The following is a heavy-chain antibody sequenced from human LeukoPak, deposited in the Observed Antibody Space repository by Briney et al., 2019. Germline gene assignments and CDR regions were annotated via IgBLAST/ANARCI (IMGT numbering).Heavy chain of an antibody. CDR1: GWSFSSYY. CDR3: ARTIVGAHIDY. J-gene: IGHJ4*02. D-gene: IGHD1-26*01. V-gene: IGHV4-34*01. Sequence: LSLTCAVSGWSFSSYYWSWIRQPPGKGLEWVWEINYSGSTNYNPSLKSRVTISVDTSKNQFSLKLSSVTAADTAVYYCARTIVGAHIDYWGQGTLVTVSS. CDR2: INYSGST.